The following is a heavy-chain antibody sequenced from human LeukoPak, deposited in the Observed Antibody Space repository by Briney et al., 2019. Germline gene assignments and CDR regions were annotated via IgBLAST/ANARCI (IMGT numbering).Heavy chain of an antibody. J-gene: IGHJ4*02. CDR1: GYSFTDYW. Sequence: GESLKISCKGSGYSFTDYWIGWVRQMPGKGLEWMVIIYPGDSDTRYSPSFQGQVTISADKSISTAYLQWSSLKASDTAVYYCARSSSWTFDYWGQGTLVTVSS. V-gene: IGHV5-51*01. CDR2: IYPGDSDT. CDR3: ARSSSWTFDY. D-gene: IGHD6-13*01.